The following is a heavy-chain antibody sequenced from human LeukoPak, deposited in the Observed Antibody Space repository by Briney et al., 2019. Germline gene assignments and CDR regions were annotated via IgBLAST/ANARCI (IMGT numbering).Heavy chain of an antibody. J-gene: IGHJ4*02. CDR3: AKVPWVRTIT. V-gene: IGHV3-23*01. Sequence: PGGSLRLSCAASGFTLSDYAMNWVRQAPGEGLESLSAISGSDGHTFYADSVKGRLTLSRDNSKNTLYLQMNNLRADDTAIYYCAKVPWVRTITWGQGTLVIVSS. CDR1: GFTLSDYA. CDR2: ISGSDGHT. D-gene: IGHD4/OR15-4a*01.